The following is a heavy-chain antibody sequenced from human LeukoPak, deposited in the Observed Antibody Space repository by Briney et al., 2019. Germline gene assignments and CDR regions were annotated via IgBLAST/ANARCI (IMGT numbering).Heavy chain of an antibody. D-gene: IGHD2-2*01. V-gene: IGHV4-34*01. CDR1: GGSFSGYY. J-gene: IGHJ4*02. CDR3: ARPKYCSSTSCHYYFDY. Sequence: SETLSLTCAVYGGSFSGYYWSWIRQPPGKGLEWIGEINHSGSTNYNPSLKSRVTISVDTSKNQFSLKLSSVTAADTAVYYCARPKYCSSTSCHYYFDYWGQETLVTVSS. CDR2: INHSGST.